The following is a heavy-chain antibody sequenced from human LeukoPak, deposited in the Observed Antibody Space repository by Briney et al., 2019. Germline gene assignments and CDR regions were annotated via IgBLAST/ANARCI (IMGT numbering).Heavy chain of an antibody. D-gene: IGHD3-22*01. J-gene: IGHJ3*01. CDR1: GGSISSYY. CDR2: IYTSGST. CDR3: ARDTYDTSFMAFNV. V-gene: IGHV4-4*07. Sequence: PSETLSLTCTVSGGSISSYYWSWIRQPAGKGLEWIGRIYTSGSTNYNPSLKSRVTMSVDTSKNQFSLKLSSVTAADTAVYYCARDTYDTSFMAFNVWGQGTMVTVSS.